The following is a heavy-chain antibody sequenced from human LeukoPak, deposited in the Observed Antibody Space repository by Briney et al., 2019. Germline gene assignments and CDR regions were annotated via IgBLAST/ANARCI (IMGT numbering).Heavy chain of an antibody. J-gene: IGHJ5*02. CDR3: ARVDTAMVFRLAGFDP. CDR1: GFTFSNYW. V-gene: IGHV3-7*01. CDR2: IKQDGSDK. D-gene: IGHD5-18*01. Sequence: GGSLRLSCAASGFTFSNYWMSWVRQAPGKGLEWVANIKQDGSDKYYVDSVKGRFTISRDNAKNSLYLQMNSLRAEDTAVYYCARVDTAMVFRLAGFDPWGQGTLVTVSS.